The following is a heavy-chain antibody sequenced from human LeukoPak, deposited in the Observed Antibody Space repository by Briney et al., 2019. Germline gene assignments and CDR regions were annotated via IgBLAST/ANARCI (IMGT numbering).Heavy chain of an antibody. Sequence: PSETLSLTCAVYGGSFRGYYWSWIRQPPGKGLEWIGEINHSGSTNYNPSLKSRVTISVDTSKNQFSLKLSSVTAADTAVYYCARERGYSYWSYFDYWGQGTLVTVSS. CDR3: ARERGYSYWSYFDY. J-gene: IGHJ4*02. D-gene: IGHD5-18*01. CDR1: GGSFRGYY. CDR2: INHSGST. V-gene: IGHV4-34*01.